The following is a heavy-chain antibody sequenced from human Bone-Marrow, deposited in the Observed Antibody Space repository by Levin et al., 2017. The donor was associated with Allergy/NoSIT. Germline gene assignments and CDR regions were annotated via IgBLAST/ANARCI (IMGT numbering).Heavy chain of an antibody. J-gene: IGHJ4*02. CDR2: ISGSGSGYKT. D-gene: IGHD2-2*01. CDR3: AKDYCSSASCYPDY. Sequence: PGGSLRLSCKASGFIFSNYVMNWVRQAPGKGLEWVSAISGSGSGYKTYYADSVKGRFTISSDRSKDTLYLQMNSLRAEDTAFYYCAKDYCSSASCYPDYWGQGTLVTVSS. CDR1: GFIFSNYV. V-gene: IGHV3-23*01.